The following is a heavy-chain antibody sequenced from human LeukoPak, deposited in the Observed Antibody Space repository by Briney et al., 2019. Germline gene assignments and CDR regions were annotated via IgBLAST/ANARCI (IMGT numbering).Heavy chain of an antibody. D-gene: IGHD3-10*01. J-gene: IGHJ4*02. CDR2: FDPEDGET. CDR1: GYTLTELS. CDR3: ATSMVRGVISALDY. V-gene: IGHV1-24*01. Sequence: ASVKVSCKVSGYTLTELSTHWVRQAPGKGLEWMGGFDPEDGETIYAQKFQGRVTMIEDTSTDTAYMELSSLRSEDTAVYYCATSMVRGVISALDYWGQGTLVTVS.